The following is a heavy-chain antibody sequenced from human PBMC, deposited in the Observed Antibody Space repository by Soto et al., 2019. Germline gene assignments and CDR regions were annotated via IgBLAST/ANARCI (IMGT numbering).Heavy chain of an antibody. D-gene: IGHD1-26*01. J-gene: IGHJ3*02. CDR1: GGSISSSSYY. Sequence: QLQLQESGPGLVKPSETLSLTCTVSGGSISSSSYYWGWIRQPPGKGLEWIGSIYYSGSTYYNPSLKSRVTISVDTSKNQFSLKLSSVTAADTAVYYCASPNSYSTSRWPGDDAFDIWGQGTMVTVSS. CDR2: IYYSGST. V-gene: IGHV4-39*01. CDR3: ASPNSYSTSRWPGDDAFDI.